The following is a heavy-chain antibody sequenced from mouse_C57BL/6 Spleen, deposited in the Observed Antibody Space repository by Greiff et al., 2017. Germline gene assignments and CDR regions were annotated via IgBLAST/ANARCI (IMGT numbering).Heavy chain of an antibody. CDR1: GYTFTTYP. Sequence: VKLKESGAELVKPGASVKMSCKASGYTFTTYPIEWMKQNHGKSLEWIGNFHPYNDDTKYNEKFKGKATLTVEKSSSTVYLELSRLTSDDSAVYYCARRSYYYYAMDYWGQGTSVTVSS. CDR2: FHPYNDDT. D-gene: IGHD1-1*01. J-gene: IGHJ4*01. V-gene: IGHV1-47*01. CDR3: ARRSYYYYAMDY.